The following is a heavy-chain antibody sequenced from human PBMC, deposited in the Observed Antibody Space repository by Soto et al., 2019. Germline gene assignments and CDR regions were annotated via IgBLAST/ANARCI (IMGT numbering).Heavy chain of an antibody. CDR2: IWYDGSNK. J-gene: IGHJ2*01. CDR1: GFTFSSYG. CDR3: ARVTTVTRDWYFDL. V-gene: IGHV3-33*01. D-gene: IGHD4-17*01. Sequence: QVQLVESGGGVVQPGRSLRLSCAASGFTFSSYGMHWVRQAPGKGLEWVAVIWYDGSNKYYADSVKGRFTISRDNSKNTLYLQMNSLRDEDTAVYYCARVTTVTRDWYFDLWGRGTLVTVSS.